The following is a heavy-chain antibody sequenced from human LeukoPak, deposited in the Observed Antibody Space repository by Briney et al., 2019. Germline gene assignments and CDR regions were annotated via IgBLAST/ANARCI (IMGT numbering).Heavy chain of an antibody. CDR2: ISYDGSNK. Sequence: GGSLRLSCAASGFTFSSYGGHRVRQAPGKGLEWVAVISYDGSNKYYADSVKGRFTISRDNSTNTLYLQMNSLRAEDTAVYYCVAGRPDYWGQGTLVTVSS. J-gene: IGHJ4*02. CDR3: VAGRPDY. D-gene: IGHD6-19*01. CDR1: GFTFSSYG. V-gene: IGHV3-30*03.